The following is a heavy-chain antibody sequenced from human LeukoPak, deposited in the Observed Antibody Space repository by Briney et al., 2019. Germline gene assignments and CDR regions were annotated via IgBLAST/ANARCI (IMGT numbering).Heavy chain of an antibody. J-gene: IGHJ3*02. CDR2: IKADGSEK. Sequence: GGSLRLSCAASGFTFSNYLMTWVRQAPGKGLEWVADIKADGSEKYYVDSVKGRFTISRDNAKNSLYLQMNSLRAEDTAVYYCAREGSVDSSEGAFDIWGQGTMVTVSS. CDR3: AREGSVDSSEGAFDI. V-gene: IGHV3-7*03. D-gene: IGHD3-22*01. CDR1: GFTFSNYL.